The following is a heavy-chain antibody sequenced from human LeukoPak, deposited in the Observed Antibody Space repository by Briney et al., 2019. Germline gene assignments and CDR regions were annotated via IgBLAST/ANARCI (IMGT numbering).Heavy chain of an antibody. Sequence: SVKVSCKASGYSFTRYAMHWVRQAPGQRLERMGWINAGNGNTKYSQKFQGRVTITRDTSASTAYMELSSLRSEDTAVYYCAREPGDYYPDYWGQGTLVTVSS. D-gene: IGHD3-22*01. V-gene: IGHV1-3*01. J-gene: IGHJ4*02. CDR2: INAGNGNT. CDR3: AREPGDYYPDY. CDR1: GYSFTRYA.